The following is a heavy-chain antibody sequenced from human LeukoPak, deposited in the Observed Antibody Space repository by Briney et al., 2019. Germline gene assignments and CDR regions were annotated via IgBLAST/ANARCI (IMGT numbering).Heavy chain of an antibody. J-gene: IGHJ4*02. D-gene: IGHD2-8*02. CDR1: GYTFTSYG. CDR2: ISAYNGNT. CDR3: ARDNFTVDY. V-gene: IGHV1-18*01. Sequence: VASVTVSCKASGYTFTSYGISWVRQAPGQGLEWVGWISAYNGNTNYAQKLQGRVTMTTDTFTSTAYMELRSLRSDDTAVYYCARDNFTVDYWGQGTLVTVSS.